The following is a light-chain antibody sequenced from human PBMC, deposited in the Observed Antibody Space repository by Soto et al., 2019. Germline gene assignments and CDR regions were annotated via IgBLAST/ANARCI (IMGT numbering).Light chain of an antibody. J-gene: IGKJ1*01. CDR1: QSVLSSSNNKNY. CDR2: WAS. Sequence: DVVMTQSPDSLAVSLGERATINCKSSQSVLSSSNNKNYLIWFQQKPRQPPKLLISWASTRESGVPDRFSGAGSGTDFTLTISSLQAEDVAVYYCQQYYTTPWTFGQGTKVEIK. V-gene: IGKV4-1*01. CDR3: QQYYTTPWT.